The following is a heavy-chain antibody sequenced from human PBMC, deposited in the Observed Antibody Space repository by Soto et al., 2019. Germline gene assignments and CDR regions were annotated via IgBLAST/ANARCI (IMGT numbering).Heavy chain of an antibody. Sequence: QVQLQESGPGLVKPSETLSLTCTVSDGSVNSGDYYWSWIRQPPGKGLEWIGYIYNSGTTKYKTSPKSRVTISVDTSKSQFSLKRRSVTSADTPVYYCASGRRIEAYDSSDYSRFDFGGQGTRVVVTS. CDR3: ASGRRIEAYDSSDYSRFDF. D-gene: IGHD3-22*01. J-gene: IGHJ4*02. V-gene: IGHV4-61*08. CDR2: IYNSGTT. CDR1: DGSVNSGDYY.